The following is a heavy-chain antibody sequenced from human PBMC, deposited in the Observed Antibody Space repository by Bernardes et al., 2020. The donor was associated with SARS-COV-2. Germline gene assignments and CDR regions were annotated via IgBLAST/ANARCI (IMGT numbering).Heavy chain of an antibody. CDR2: IKRKTDGATT. D-gene: IGHD3-10*01. V-gene: IGHV3-15*01. J-gene: IGHJ5*02. Sequence: RGCLRLSSPVSAPNFNNAHIAWDRQAPGKGLEWDGRIKRKTDGATTDYAAPETGRFSIPRDESTNTFYLQMNSLKTEDTAVYYCATTAPFITMVRGVSIWDYPWGQGTLVTVSS. CDR3: ATTAPFITMVRGVSIWDYP. CDR1: APNFNNAH.